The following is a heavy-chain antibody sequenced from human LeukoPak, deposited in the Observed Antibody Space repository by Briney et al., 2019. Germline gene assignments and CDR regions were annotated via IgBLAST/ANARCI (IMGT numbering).Heavy chain of an antibody. CDR3: ARAVWWPQTNY. D-gene: IGHD2-21*01. V-gene: IGHV3-48*01. CDR2: ISSSSSTI. Sequence: PGGSLRLSCAASGFTFSSYSMNWVRQAPGKGLEWVSYISSSSSTIYYADSVKGRFTISRDNAKNSLYLQMNSLRAEDTAVYYCARAVWWPQTNYWGQGTLVTVSS. CDR1: GFTFSSYS. J-gene: IGHJ4*02.